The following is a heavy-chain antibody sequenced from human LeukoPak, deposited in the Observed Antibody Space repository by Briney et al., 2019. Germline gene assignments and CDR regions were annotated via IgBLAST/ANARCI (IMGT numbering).Heavy chain of an antibody. CDR2: IYYSGST. CDR3: ARHSDYYDSSGYYSD. V-gene: IGHV4-59*08. Sequence: SETLSLTCTVSGGSISSYYWSWIRQPPGKGLEWIGYIYYSGSTNYNPSLKSRVTISVDTSKNQFSLKLSSVTAADTAVYYCARHSDYYDSSGYYSDWGQGTLVTVSS. CDR1: GGSISSYY. J-gene: IGHJ4*02. D-gene: IGHD3-22*01.